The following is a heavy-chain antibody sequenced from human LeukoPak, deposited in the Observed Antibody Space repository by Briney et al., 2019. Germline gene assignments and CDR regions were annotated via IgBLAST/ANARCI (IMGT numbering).Heavy chain of an antibody. J-gene: IGHJ4*02. D-gene: IGHD2-2*01. CDR3: TTLTGYCSSTSCYFTDY. CDR1: GFTFSNAW. CDR2: IKSKTDGGTT. Sequence: GGSLRLSCAASGFTFSNAWMSWVRQAPGKGLEWVGRIKSKTDGGTTDYAAPVKGRFTISRDDSKNTLYLQMNSLKTEDTAVYYCTTLTGYCSSTSCYFTDYWGQGTLVTVSS. V-gene: IGHV3-15*01.